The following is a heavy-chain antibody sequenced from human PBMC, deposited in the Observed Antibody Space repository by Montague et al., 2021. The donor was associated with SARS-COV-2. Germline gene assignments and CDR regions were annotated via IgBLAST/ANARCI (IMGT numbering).Heavy chain of an antibody. CDR2: IYYSGST. V-gene: IGHV4-39*07. J-gene: IGHJ4*02. CDR1: GGSISSNYCY. D-gene: IGHD3-22*01. Sequence: SETLSLTCTVSGGSISSNYCYWGWIRQPPGKALEWIGSIYYSGSTYSNPSLKSRVTMSVDTSENQFSLKLSSVTAADAAVYYCARGGFYYVRSGPSNFDYWGQGTLVTVSS. CDR3: ARGGFYYVRSGPSNFDY.